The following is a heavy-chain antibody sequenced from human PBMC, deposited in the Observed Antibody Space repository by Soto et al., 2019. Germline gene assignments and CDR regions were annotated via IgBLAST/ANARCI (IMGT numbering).Heavy chain of an antibody. CDR1: GFTFSSCT. J-gene: IGHJ6*02. V-gene: IGHV3-21*01. D-gene: IGHD2-8*01. CDR2: ISPSTSHI. CDR3: SGCTSGACHQNYGMDV. Sequence: EVHLVESGGGLVKPGGSLRLSCAVSGFTFSSCTMNWVRQAPGKGLEWVSSISPSTSHIYYADSVKGRFTISRDNAKNSLFLQINSLRAEDTTLYYCSGCTSGACHQNYGMDVWGQWTTVTVSS.